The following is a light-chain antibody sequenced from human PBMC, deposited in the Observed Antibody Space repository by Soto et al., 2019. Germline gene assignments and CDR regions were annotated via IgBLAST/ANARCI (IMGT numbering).Light chain of an antibody. CDR3: QQYGSSIT. CDR2: GAS. Sequence: EIVMTQSPATLSVSPGERATLSCRASQSLSSNLAWYQQKPGQAPRLLIYGASSRATGIPDRFSGSGSGTDFTLTISRLEPEDFAVYYCQQYGSSITFGQGTRLEIK. V-gene: IGKV3-20*01. J-gene: IGKJ5*01. CDR1: QSLSSN.